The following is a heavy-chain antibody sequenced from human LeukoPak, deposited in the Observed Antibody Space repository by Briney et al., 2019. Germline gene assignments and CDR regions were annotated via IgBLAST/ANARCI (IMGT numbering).Heavy chain of an antibody. CDR2: IKPDESEK. J-gene: IGHJ4*02. CDR3: ATGPSYCGGDCYYYFAH. D-gene: IGHD2-21*01. Sequence: PGGSLRLSCAAPGITFISTSMSWVPQAPGKGLEGVANIKPDESEKYYVDSVKGRFTISRDNVKNSLYLQMNSLRAEDTALYYCATGPSYCGGDCYYYFAHWGQGTLVTVSS. V-gene: IGHV3-7*01. CDR1: GITFISTS.